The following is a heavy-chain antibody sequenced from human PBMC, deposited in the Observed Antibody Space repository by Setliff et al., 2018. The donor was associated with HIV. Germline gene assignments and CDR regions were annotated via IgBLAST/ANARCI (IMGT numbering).Heavy chain of an antibody. CDR1: GFTFSSYS. D-gene: IGHD5-12*01. V-gene: IGHV3-21*01. Sequence: AGGSLRLSCAASGFTFSSYSMNWVRQAPGKGLEWVSSISSSSSYIYYADSVKGRFTISRDNAKNSLYLQMNSLRAEDTAVYYCARVVGYSGYDFGYMDVWGKGTTVTVSS. CDR3: ARVVGYSGYDFGYMDV. CDR2: ISSSSSYI. J-gene: IGHJ6*03.